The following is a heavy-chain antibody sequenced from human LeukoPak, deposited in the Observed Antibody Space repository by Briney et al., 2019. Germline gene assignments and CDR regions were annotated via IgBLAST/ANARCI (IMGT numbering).Heavy chain of an antibody. V-gene: IGHV3-23*01. J-gene: IGHJ4*02. CDR2: IGGSGGST. CDR3: AKDRSYYDFWSGYCH. CDR1: GFTFSSYA. D-gene: IGHD3-3*01. Sequence: SGGSLRLSCAASGFTFSSYAMSWVRQAPGKGLEWVSAIGGSGGSTYYADSVKGRFTISRDNSKNTLYLQMNSLRAEDTAVYYCAKDRSYYDFWSGYCHWGQGTLVTVSS.